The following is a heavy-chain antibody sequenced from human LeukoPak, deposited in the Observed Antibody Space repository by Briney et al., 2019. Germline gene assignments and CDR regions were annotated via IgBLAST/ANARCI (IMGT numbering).Heavy chain of an antibody. CDR3: ARARRFLEWLLLDY. J-gene: IGHJ4*02. D-gene: IGHD3-3*01. CDR1: GGSISSYY. Sequence: SGTLSLTCTVSGGSISSYYWSWIRQPPGKGLEWIGYIYYSGSTNYNPSLKSRVTISVDTSKNQFSLKLSSVTAADTAVYYCARARRFLEWLLLDYWGQGTLVTVSS. V-gene: IGHV4-59*01. CDR2: IYYSGST.